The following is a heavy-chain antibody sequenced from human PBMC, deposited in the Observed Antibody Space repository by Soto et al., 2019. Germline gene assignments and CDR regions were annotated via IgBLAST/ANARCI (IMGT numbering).Heavy chain of an antibody. CDR2: ISGSGGST. D-gene: IGHD3-10*01. J-gene: IGHJ6*02. CDR3: ARYYYGSGSYLPSYYGMDV. Sequence: EVQLLESGGGLVQPGGSLRLSCAASGFTFSSYAMSWVRQAPGKGLEWVSAISGSGGSTYYADSVKGRFTISRDNSKNTLYLQINSLRAEDTAVYYCARYYYGSGSYLPSYYGMDVWGQGTTVTVSS. CDR1: GFTFSSYA. V-gene: IGHV3-23*01.